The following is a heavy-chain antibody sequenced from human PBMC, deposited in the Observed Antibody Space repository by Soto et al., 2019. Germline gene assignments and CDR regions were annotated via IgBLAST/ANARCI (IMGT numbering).Heavy chain of an antibody. CDR2: MNPNSGNT. CDR3: ARVRGYYDFWSGRPLYYYYYYMDV. CDR1: GYTFTSYD. J-gene: IGHJ6*03. Sequence: AASVKVSCKASGYTFTSYDINWVRQATGQGLEWMGWMNPNSGNTGYAQKFQGRVTMTRNTSISTAYMELSSLRSEDTAVYYCARVRGYYDFWSGRPLYYYYYYMDVWGKGTTVTVSS. D-gene: IGHD3-3*01. V-gene: IGHV1-8*01.